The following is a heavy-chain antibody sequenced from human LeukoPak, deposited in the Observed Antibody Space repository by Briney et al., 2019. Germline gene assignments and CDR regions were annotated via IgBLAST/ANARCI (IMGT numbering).Heavy chain of an antibody. CDR2: IRSKTFGGTT. CDR1: GFTFGTYA. D-gene: IGHD5-18*01. V-gene: IGHV3-49*03. J-gene: IGHJ4*02. CDR3: TRYSGRTDY. Sequence: PGRSLRLSCTSSGFTFGTYAVSWFRQAPGKGLEWVAFIRSKTFGGTTEYAASVEGRFTISRDDSKSIAYLQMNSLKTEDTAVYYCTRYSGRTDYWGQGTLVTISS.